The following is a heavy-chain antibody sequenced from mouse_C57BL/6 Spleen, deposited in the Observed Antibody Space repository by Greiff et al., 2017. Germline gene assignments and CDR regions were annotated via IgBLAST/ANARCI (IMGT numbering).Heavy chain of an antibody. Sequence: EVQLVESEGGLVQPGSSMKLSCTASGFTFSDYYMAWVRQVPEKGLEWVANINYDGSSTYYLDSLKSRFIISRDNAQNILYLQMSSLKSEDTATYYCARDYDRGYYAMDNWGQRNSDTASS. CDR3: ARDYDRGYYAMDN. CDR1: GFTFSDYY. CDR2: INYDGSST. D-gene: IGHD2-12*01. V-gene: IGHV5-16*01. J-gene: IGHJ4*01.